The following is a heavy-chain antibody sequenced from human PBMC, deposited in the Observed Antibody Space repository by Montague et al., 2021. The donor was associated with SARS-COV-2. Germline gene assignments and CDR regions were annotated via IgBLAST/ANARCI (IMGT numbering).Heavy chain of an antibody. D-gene: IGHD2-2*02. J-gene: IGHJ5*02. Sequence: SETLSLTCAVYGGSFSGYYWSWIRQPPGKGLEWIVEINHSGSTNYNPSLKSRVTISLDTSKNQFSLKLSTVTAADTAVYYCASLTLGYCSSTSCYSDGFDHWGQGTLVTVSS. CDR1: GGSFSGYY. CDR2: INHSGST. CDR3: ASLTLGYCSSTSCYSDGFDH. V-gene: IGHV4-34*01.